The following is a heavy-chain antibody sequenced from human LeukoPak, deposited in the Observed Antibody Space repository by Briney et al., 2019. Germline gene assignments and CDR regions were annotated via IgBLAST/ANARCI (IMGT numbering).Heavy chain of an antibody. J-gene: IGHJ6*02. CDR1: GYTFTGYY. CDR3: ARDPTYRSSWYGRFYYYGMDV. V-gene: IGHV1-2*02. CDR2: INPNSGGT. Sequence: ASVTVSCTASGYTFTGYYMHWVRQAPGQGLEWMGWINPNSGGTHYAQKFQGRVTMNRDTSISTAYMELSRLRSDDTVVYYCARDPTYRSSWYGRFYYYGMDVGGQGTTVTVSS. D-gene: IGHD6-13*01.